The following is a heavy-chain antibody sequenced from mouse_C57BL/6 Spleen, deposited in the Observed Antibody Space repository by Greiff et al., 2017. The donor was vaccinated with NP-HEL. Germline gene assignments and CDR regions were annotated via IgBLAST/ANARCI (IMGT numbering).Heavy chain of an antibody. CDR1: GYTFTSYW. V-gene: IGHV1-64*01. Sequence: QVQLQQPGAELVKPGASVKLSCKASGYTFTSYWMHWVKQRPGQGLEWIGMIHPNSGSTNYNEKFKSKATLTVDKSSSPAYMQLSSLTSEDSAVYYCAREEGAWFADWGQGTLVTVSA. CDR2: IHPNSGST. CDR3: AREEGAWFAD. J-gene: IGHJ3*01.